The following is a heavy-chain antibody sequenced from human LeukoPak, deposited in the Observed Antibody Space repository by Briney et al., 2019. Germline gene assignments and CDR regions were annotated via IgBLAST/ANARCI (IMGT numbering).Heavy chain of an antibody. D-gene: IGHD3-10*01. Sequence: ASVKVSCKASGYTFTGYYMHWVRQAPGQGLEWMGWINPNSGGTNYAQKFQGRVTMTRDTSISTAYMELRNLRSDDTAVYYCARVYYYGSGSYHYYFDYWGQGTLVTVSS. V-gene: IGHV1-2*02. CDR3: ARVYYYGSGSYHYYFDY. J-gene: IGHJ4*02. CDR1: GYTFTGYY. CDR2: INPNSGGT.